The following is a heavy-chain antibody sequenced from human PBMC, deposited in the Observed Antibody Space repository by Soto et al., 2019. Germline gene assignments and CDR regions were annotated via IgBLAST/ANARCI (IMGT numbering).Heavy chain of an antibody. CDR3: ARASGTGVATISY. V-gene: IGHV1-18*01. J-gene: IGHJ4*02. CDR1: GYTFSNYG. D-gene: IGHD3-3*01. CDR2: IRAYNGET. Sequence: QVQLVQSGPEVKKPGASATVSCKAAGYTFSNYGITWMRQVPVQGLERMGWIRAYNGETKYAQKIQGRVSMTKDTSKNTAYMELGSLRSDDTVVYCCARASGTGVATISYWGQGTLVTVSS.